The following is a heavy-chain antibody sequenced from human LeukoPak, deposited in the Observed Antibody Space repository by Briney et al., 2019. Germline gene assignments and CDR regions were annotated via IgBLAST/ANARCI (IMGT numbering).Heavy chain of an antibody. Sequence: SETLSLTCAVYGGSFSGYYWSWIRQPPGKGLEWIGEINHSGSTNYNPSLKSRVTISVDTSKNQFSLKLSSVTAADTAVYYCARVSCGGGSCLDEWGQGTVVTVSS. V-gene: IGHV4-34*01. J-gene: IGHJ4*02. CDR3: ARVSCGGGSCLDE. CDR2: INHSGST. CDR1: GGSFSGYY. D-gene: IGHD2-15*01.